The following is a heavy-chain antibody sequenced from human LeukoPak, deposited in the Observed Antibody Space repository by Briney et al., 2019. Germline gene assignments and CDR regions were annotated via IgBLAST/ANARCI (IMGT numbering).Heavy chain of an antibody. CDR1: GGSISSGDHY. V-gene: IGHV4-30-4*01. D-gene: IGHD4-17*01. CDR3: ARDSVIDYGDYGGSAYGMDV. CDR2: IYYSGST. Sequence: SQTLSHTCTVSGGSISSGDHYWTWLRQPPGTGLEWIGHIYYSGSTNYKPSLKSRVTISINTSKNHFSLKLSSVTAADTAVYYCARDSVIDYGDYGGSAYGMDVWGQGTTVTVSS. J-gene: IGHJ6*02.